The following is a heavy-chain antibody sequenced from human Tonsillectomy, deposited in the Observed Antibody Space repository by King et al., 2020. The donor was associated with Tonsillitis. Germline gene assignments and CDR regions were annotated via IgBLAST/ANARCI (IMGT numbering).Heavy chain of an antibody. J-gene: IGHJ6*02. CDR2: ISSSGNYI. V-gene: IGHV3-21*01. D-gene: IGHD2-2*01. CDR3: AREGCSSSSCYHYGMDV. Sequence: VQLVESGGGLVKPGEPLRLSCAASGFTFSSYNMNWVRQAPGKGLEWVSFISSSGNYIHYADSVRGRFTISRDNAKNSLYLQMNSLRAEDTAVYYCAREGCSSSSCYHYGMDVWGQGTTVTVSS. CDR1: GFTFSSYN.